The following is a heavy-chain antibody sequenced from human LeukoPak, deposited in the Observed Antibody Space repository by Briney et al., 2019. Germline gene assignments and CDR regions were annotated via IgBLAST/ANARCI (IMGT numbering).Heavy chain of an antibody. CDR3: ARVEYSSGWYEYFQH. Sequence: PGGSLRLSCAASGFTFDDYGMSWVRQAPGKGLEWVSGINWNGGSTGYADSVKGRFTISRDNAKNSLYLQMNSLRAEDMALYYCARVEYSSGWYEYFQHWGQGTLVTVSS. CDR2: INWNGGST. D-gene: IGHD6-19*01. J-gene: IGHJ1*01. CDR1: GFTFDDYG. V-gene: IGHV3-20*04.